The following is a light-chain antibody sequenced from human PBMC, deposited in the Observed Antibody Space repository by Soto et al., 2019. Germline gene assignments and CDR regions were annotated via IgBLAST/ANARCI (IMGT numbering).Light chain of an antibody. J-gene: IGLJ3*02. Sequence: QSALTQPASVSGSPRQSITISCTGTSSDVGGYNYVSWYQQHPGKAPKLMIYEVSHRPSGVSNRFSGSKSANTASLTISGLQAEDEADYYCSSYTSKNTRVFGGGTKLTVL. CDR3: SSYTSKNTRV. V-gene: IGLV2-14*01. CDR2: EVS. CDR1: SSDVGGYNY.